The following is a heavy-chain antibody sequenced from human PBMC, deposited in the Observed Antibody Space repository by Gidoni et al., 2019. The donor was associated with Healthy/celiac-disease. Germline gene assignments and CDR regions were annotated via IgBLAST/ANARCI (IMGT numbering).Heavy chain of an antibody. V-gene: IGHV1-18*01. Sequence: QVQLVQSGAEVKKPGASVKVSCKASGYTFTSYGISWVRQAPGQGLEWMGWISAYNGNTNDAQKLQGRVTMTTDTSTSTAYMELRSLRSDDTAVYYCARDYFNYGPYAGVSFFDYWGQGTLVTVSS. J-gene: IGHJ4*02. CDR2: ISAYNGNT. D-gene: IGHD3-10*01. CDR3: ARDYFNYGPYAGVSFFDY. CDR1: GYTFTSYG.